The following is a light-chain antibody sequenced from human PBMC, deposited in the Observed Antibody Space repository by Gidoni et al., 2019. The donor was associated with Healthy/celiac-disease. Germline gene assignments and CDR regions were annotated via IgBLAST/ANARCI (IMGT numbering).Light chain of an antibody. Sequence: IQMTKSPSSLSASVGDRVTITCRASQSISSYLNWYQQKPGKAPKLLIYAASSLQSGVPSMFSGSGSGTDFTLTISSLQPEDFATYYCQQSYSTPRTFGQGTKLEIK. J-gene: IGKJ2*01. CDR2: AAS. CDR3: QQSYSTPRT. CDR1: QSISSY. V-gene: IGKV1-39*01.